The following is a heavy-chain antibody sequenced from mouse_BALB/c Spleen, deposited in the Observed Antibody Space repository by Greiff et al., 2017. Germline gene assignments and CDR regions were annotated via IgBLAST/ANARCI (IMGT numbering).Heavy chain of an antibody. Sequence: EVHLVESGGGLVQPGGSLRLSCATSGFTFTDYYMSWVRQPPGKALEWLGFIRNKANGYTTEYSASVKGRFTISRDNSQSILYLQMNTLRAEDSATYYCARVSYDYYFDYWGQGTTLTVSS. J-gene: IGHJ2*01. D-gene: IGHD2-4*01. CDR3: ARVSYDYYFDY. CDR2: IRNKANGYTT. V-gene: IGHV7-3*02. CDR1: GFTFTDYY.